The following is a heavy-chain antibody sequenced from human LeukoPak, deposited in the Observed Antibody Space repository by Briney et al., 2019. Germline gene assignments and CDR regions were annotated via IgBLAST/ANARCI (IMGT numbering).Heavy chain of an antibody. D-gene: IGHD3-10*01. Sequence: PSETLSLTCTVSGGPISSHYWSWIRQPPGKGLEWIGSIYYSGSTYYNPSLKSRVTISVDTSKNQFSLKLSSVTAADTAVYYCARHGYGSGSYLSGRNYYFDYWGQGTLVTVSS. CDR1: GGPISSHY. J-gene: IGHJ4*02. V-gene: IGHV4-59*05. CDR3: ARHGYGSGSYLSGRNYYFDY. CDR2: IYYSGST.